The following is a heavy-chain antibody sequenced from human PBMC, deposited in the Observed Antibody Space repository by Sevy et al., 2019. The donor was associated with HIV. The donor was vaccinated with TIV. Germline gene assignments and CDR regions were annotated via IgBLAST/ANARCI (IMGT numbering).Heavy chain of an antibody. J-gene: IGHJ4*02. D-gene: IGHD2-2*01. V-gene: IGHV2-5*01. Sequence: SGPTLVKPTQTLTLTCTFSGFPLSTSGVGVGWIRQPPGKALEWLALIYWNDDKRYSPSLKSRLTITKDTSKNQVVLTMTNMDPMDTATYYCAHPGYCSITTCYAFDYWGQGTLVTVSS. CDR3: AHPGYCSITTCYAFDY. CDR1: GFPLSTSGVG. CDR2: IYWNDDK.